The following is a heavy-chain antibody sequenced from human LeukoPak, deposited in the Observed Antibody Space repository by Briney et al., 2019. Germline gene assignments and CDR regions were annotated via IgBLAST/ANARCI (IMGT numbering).Heavy chain of an antibody. J-gene: IGHJ4*02. V-gene: IGHV4-59*08. CDR3: AGHRRLADFDY. CDR2: IYNSGRT. Sequence: SPTLSLPCTVSGRPISSYYWSWIRQPPGKGLEWIGYIYNSGRTNNPPLKSRVTISADTSKTHFYLKLSPLTAADTAVYYWAGHRRLADFDYWGQGTLVTVAS. CDR1: GRPISSYY. D-gene: IGHD3-9*01.